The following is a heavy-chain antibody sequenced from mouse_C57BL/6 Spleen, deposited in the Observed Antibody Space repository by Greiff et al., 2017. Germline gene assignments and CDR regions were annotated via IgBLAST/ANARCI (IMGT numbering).Heavy chain of an antibody. D-gene: IGHD1-1*01. CDR2: INPYNGGT. CDR3: ARSYYYGSSYSDD. V-gene: IGHV1-19*01. J-gene: IGHJ2*01. CDR1: GYTFTDYY. Sequence: VQLQQSGPVLVKPGASVKMSCKASGYTFTDYYMNWVKQSHGKSLEWIGVINPYNGGTSYNQKFKGKATLTVDKSSSTAYMELNSLTSEDSAVYYCARSYYYGSSYSDDWGQGTTLTVSS.